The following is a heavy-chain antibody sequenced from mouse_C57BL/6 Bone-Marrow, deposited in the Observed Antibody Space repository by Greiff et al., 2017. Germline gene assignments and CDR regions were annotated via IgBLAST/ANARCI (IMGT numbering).Heavy chain of an antibody. Sequence: VQLQQSGPELVKPGASVKISCKASGYAFSSSWMNWVKQRPGKGLEWIGRIYPGDGDTNYNGKFKGKATLTADKSSSTAYMQLSSLTSEDTAVYFCGYYYGSSDVWGTGTTVTVSS. CDR2: IYPGDGDT. J-gene: IGHJ1*03. D-gene: IGHD1-1*01. CDR3: GYYYGSSDV. CDR1: GYAFSSSW. V-gene: IGHV1-82*01.